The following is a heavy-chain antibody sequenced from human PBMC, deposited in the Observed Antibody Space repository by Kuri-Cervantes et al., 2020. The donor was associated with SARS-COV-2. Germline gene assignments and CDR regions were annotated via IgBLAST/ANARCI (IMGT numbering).Heavy chain of an antibody. D-gene: IGHD1-1*01. CDR1: GFTFSGHW. V-gene: IGHV3-74*01. CDR3: VSDGDHWNFDY. CDR2: INPDGSYT. J-gene: IGHJ4*02. Sequence: GGSLRLSCAASGFTFSGHWIHWVRQAPGKGLEWVSRINPDGSYTNNADSVKGRFTLSRDNAKNMLFLQMNSLRAEDTAVYYCVSDGDHWNFDYWGQGTLVTVSS.